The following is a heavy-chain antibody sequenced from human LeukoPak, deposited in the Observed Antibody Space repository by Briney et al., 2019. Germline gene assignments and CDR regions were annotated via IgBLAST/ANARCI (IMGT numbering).Heavy chain of an antibody. Sequence: GGSLRLSCAASGFTVSSNYMSWVRQAPGKGLEWVSVIYSRGSTYYADSVKGRFTISRHNSKNTLYLQMNSLRAEDTAVYYCARYKATEESTSGGFDYWGQGTLVTVSS. CDR1: GFTVSSNY. V-gene: IGHV3-53*04. CDR3: ARYKATEESTSGGFDY. D-gene: IGHD1-14*01. CDR2: IYSRGST. J-gene: IGHJ4*02.